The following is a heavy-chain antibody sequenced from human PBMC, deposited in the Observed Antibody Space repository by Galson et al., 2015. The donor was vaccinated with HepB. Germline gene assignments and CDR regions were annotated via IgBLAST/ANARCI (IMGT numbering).Heavy chain of an antibody. CDR3: AKDQGRIVGASSYFDY. D-gene: IGHD1-26*01. Sequence: SLRLSCAASGFTFSSYAMSWVRQAPGKGLEWVSAISGSGGSTYYADSVKGRFTISRDNSKNTLYLQLNSLRAEDTAIYYCAKDQGRIVGASSYFDYWGQGTLVTVSS. CDR2: ISGSGGST. J-gene: IGHJ4*02. V-gene: IGHV3-23*01. CDR1: GFTFSSYA.